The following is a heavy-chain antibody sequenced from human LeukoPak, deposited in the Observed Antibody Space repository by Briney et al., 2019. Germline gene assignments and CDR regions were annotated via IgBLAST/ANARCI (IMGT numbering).Heavy chain of an antibody. V-gene: IGHV3-74*01. CDR2: INPDGSTT. Sequence: GGSLRLSCAASGFTFSNYWMHWVRQDPGKGLVWVSFINPDGSTTNYADSVKGRFTISRDNAKNALYLQMNSLRAEDTAVYYCARIDDYTDYWGQGTLVTVSS. J-gene: IGHJ4*02. CDR3: ARIDDYTDY. CDR1: GFTFSNYW. D-gene: IGHD4-11*01.